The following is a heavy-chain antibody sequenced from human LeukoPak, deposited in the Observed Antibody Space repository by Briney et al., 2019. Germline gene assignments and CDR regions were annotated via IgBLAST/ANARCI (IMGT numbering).Heavy chain of an antibody. CDR2: INHSRST. D-gene: IGHD4-17*01. V-gene: IGHV4-34*01. CDR3: ARAVYGDHHHHFDY. Sequence: SETLSLTCAVNVGSFSGYHWSWIRQAPGKGLEWIGQINHSRSTKYNPSLKSRVTISIDTSKNQFSLQVTSVTAADMAVYYCARAVYGDHHHHFDYWGQGTLVTVS. J-gene: IGHJ4*02. CDR1: VGSFSGYH.